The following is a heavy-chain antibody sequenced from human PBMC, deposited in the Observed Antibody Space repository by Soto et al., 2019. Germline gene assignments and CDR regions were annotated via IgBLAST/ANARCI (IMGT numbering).Heavy chain of an antibody. Sequence: QVQLVQSGAEVKKPGSSVKVSCKASGGTFSSYAINWVRQAPGQGLEWMGGIIPIFGTANYAQKFQGRVTITADESTSTAYMELSSLRSEDTAVYYCARGVAAAGKNYYYYGMDVWGQGTTVTVSS. CDR1: GGTFSSYA. V-gene: IGHV1-69*01. J-gene: IGHJ6*02. CDR3: ARGVAAAGKNYYYYGMDV. D-gene: IGHD6-13*01. CDR2: IIPIFGTA.